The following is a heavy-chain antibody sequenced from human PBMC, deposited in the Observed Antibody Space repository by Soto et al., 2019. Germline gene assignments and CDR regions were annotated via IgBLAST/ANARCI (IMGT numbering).Heavy chain of an antibody. V-gene: IGHV4-59*08. D-gene: IGHD6-19*01. J-gene: IGHJ4*02. CDR3: ARQEGIAVAGHFDF. Sequence: QVQLQESGPGLVKPSETLSLTCTVSGDSISGSYWSWIRQPPGKGLEWIGYVYYSGSTNYNPHLKSRVTITVDTSKNHFSLKLSSVTAADTAVYYCARQEGIAVAGHFDFWGQGTLVTVSS. CDR2: VYYSGST. CDR1: GDSISGSY.